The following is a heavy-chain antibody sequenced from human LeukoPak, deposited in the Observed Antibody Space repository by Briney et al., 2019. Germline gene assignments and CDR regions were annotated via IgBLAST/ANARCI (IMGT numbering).Heavy chain of an antibody. D-gene: IGHD6-19*01. CDR2: IKQDGSER. Sequence: RGSLRLSCAASGFTFSSYWMTWVRQAPGKGLEWVATIKQDGSERYYVDSVKGRFSISRDNARNSLYLQMNSLRAEDTAVYYCAREYSSDWPTRFDYWGQGTLVTVSS. CDR1: GFTFSSYW. V-gene: IGHV3-7*01. CDR3: AREYSSDWPTRFDY. J-gene: IGHJ4*02.